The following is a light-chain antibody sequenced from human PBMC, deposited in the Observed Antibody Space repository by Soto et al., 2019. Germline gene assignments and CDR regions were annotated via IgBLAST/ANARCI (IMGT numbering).Light chain of an antibody. J-gene: IGKJ1*01. CDR2: GAS. CDR3: QQYNKWPLT. CDR1: QSVSSSY. Sequence: EIVMTQSPATLSVSPGERATLSCRASQSVSSSYFAWYQQKPGQAPRLLIYGASTRATGIPVRFSGSASGTEFTLTISSLQSEDFTVYYCQQYNKWPLTFGQGTKVDI. V-gene: IGKV3-15*01.